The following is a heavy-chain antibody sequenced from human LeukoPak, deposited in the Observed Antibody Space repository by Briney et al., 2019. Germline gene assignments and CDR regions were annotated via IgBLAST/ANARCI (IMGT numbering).Heavy chain of an antibody. V-gene: IGHV3-53*04. CDR2: IYSGGST. Sequence: GSLRLSCAASGFTVSSNYMSWVRQAPGKGLEWVSVIYSGGSTYYADSVKGRFPISRHNSKNTLYLQMNSLRAEDTAVYYCAAGPSLDGSDYWGQGTLVTVSS. J-gene: IGHJ4*02. D-gene: IGHD2-2*01. CDR3: AAGPSLDGSDY. CDR1: GFTVSSNY.